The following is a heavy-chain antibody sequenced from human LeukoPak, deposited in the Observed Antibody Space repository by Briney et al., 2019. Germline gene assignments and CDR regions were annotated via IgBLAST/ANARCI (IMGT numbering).Heavy chain of an antibody. D-gene: IGHD3-9*01. CDR3: ARPSTGYYDY. Sequence: SETLSLTCTVSGGSISSNYWSWIRQPPGKGLEWIGYIYYSGSTNYNPSLKSRVTISVDTSKNQFSLKLSSVTAADTAVYYCARPSTGYYDYWGQGTLVTVSS. CDR2: IYYSGST. CDR1: GGSISSNY. J-gene: IGHJ4*02. V-gene: IGHV4-59*12.